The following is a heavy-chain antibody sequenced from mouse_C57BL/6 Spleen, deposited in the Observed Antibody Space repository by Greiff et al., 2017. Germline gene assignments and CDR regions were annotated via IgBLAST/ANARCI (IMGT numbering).Heavy chain of an antibody. D-gene: IGHD2-4*01. CDR3: ARNDYDDYAMYY. CDR2: ILPGSGST. V-gene: IGHV1-9*01. Sequence: QVQLQQSGAELMKPGASVKLSCKATGYTFTGYWIEWVKQRPGHGLEWIGEILPGSGSTNYNAKFKGKATFTADTSSNTAYMLLSSLTTEDSAIYYCARNDYDDYAMYYWCHGTSVTFSS. J-gene: IGHJ4*01. CDR1: GYTFTGYW.